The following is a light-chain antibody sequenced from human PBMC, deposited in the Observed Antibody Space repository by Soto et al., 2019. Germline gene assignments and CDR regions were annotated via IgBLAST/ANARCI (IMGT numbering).Light chain of an antibody. Sequence: DIVMTQSPLSLPVTPGEPASISCRSSQSLLHSNGYNYLDWYLQKPGQSPQLLIYLGSNRASGVPDRFSGSGSGTDFTLKISRAEAADVGVYYCMQALQTPWTFGQGTKVEIK. CDR3: MQALQTPWT. CDR1: QSLLHSNGYNY. CDR2: LGS. J-gene: IGKJ1*01. V-gene: IGKV2-28*01.